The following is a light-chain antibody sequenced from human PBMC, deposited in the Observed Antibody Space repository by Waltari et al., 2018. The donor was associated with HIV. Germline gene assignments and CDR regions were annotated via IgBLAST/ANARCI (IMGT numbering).Light chain of an antibody. Sequence: DIQMTQSPSSLSASVGDRVNIHCRARQGIRNDLGWYQQKPGKAPKRLIYAASSLQSGVPSRFRGGGSGTEFTLTISGLQPEEFATYYCLQHHSYPGSFGQGTKLEI. CDR1: QGIRND. CDR3: LQHHSYPGS. CDR2: AAS. J-gene: IGKJ2*01. V-gene: IGKV1-17*01.